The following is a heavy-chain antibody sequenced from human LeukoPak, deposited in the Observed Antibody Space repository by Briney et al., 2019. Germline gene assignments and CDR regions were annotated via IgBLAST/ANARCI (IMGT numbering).Heavy chain of an antibody. J-gene: IGHJ6*02. CDR2: MNPNSGNT. CDR1: EYTCTSYE. Sequence: ASAKLASNTSEYTCTSYEIKWGRRATGQGHEWMGWMNPNSGNTGYAQKFQGRVTMTRNTSISTAYMELSSLRSEDTAVYYCARDGAAAGYYYYGMDVWGQGTTVTVSS. V-gene: IGHV1-8*01. D-gene: IGHD6-13*01. CDR3: ARDGAAAGYYYYGMDV.